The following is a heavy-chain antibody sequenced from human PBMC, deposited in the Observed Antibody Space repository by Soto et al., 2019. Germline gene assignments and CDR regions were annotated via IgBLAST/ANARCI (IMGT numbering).Heavy chain of an antibody. CDR2: ISGSGGST. J-gene: IGHJ6*02. D-gene: IGHD3-3*01. V-gene: IGHV3-23*01. CDR3: AKDGVTIFGVVITRPYYYYYGMDV. CDR1: GFTFSGYA. Sequence: GGSLRRSCAASGFTFSGYAMSWVRQAPGKGLEWVSAISGSGGSTYYADSVKGRFTISRDNSKNTLYLQMNSLRAEDTAVYYCAKDGVTIFGVVITRPYYYYYGMDVWGQGTTVTVSS.